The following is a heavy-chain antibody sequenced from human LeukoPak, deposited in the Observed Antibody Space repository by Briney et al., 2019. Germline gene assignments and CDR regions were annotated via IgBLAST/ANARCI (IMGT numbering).Heavy chain of an antibody. Sequence: RPGGSLRLSCAASGFTFSSYGMHWVRQAPGKGLEWVAFIRYDGSNKYYADSVKGRFTISRDNSKNTLYLQMNSLRAEDTAVYYCARALELREFFDYWGQGTLVTVSS. CDR2: IRYDGSNK. D-gene: IGHD1-7*01. CDR1: GFTFSSYG. CDR3: ARALELREFFDY. J-gene: IGHJ4*02. V-gene: IGHV3-30*02.